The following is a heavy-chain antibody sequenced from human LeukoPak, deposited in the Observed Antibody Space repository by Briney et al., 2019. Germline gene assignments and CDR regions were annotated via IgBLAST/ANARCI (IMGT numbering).Heavy chain of an antibody. CDR2: IYYSGNT. J-gene: IGHJ5*02. Sequence: KTSETLSLPCTVSGGSISSSSYYWGWIRQPPGKGLEWSGSIYYSGNTYYNPSLKSRVTISVDTSKNQFSLKLNSVSAADTAVYYCARLTVPLRFDPWGQGTLVTVSS. CDR3: ARLTVPLRFDP. V-gene: IGHV4-39*07. CDR1: GGSISSSSYY. D-gene: IGHD2-2*01.